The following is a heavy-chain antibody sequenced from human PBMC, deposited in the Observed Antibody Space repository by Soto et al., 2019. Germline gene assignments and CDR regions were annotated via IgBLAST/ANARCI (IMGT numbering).Heavy chain of an antibody. V-gene: IGHV3-30-3*01. J-gene: IGHJ6*02. Sequence: QVQLVESGGGVVQPGRSLRLSCAASGFTFSSYAMHWVRRAPGKGLEWVAVISYDGSNKYYADSVKGRFTISRDNSKNTLYLQMNSLRAEDTAVYYCAREAVSGMDVWGQGTTVTVSS. D-gene: IGHD1-20*01. CDR3: AREAVSGMDV. CDR2: ISYDGSNK. CDR1: GFTFSSYA.